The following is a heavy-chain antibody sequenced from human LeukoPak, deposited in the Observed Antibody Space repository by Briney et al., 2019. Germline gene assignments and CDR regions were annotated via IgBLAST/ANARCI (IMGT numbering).Heavy chain of an antibody. D-gene: IGHD3-22*01. J-gene: IGHJ3*02. Sequence: KPSETLSLTCAVYGVSFSGYYWSWIRQPPGKGLEWIGEINHSGSTNYNPSLKSRVTISVDTSKNQFSLKLSSVTAADTAVYYCAREGPTYYYDSSGYGAFDIWGQGTMVTVSS. CDR1: GVSFSGYY. V-gene: IGHV4-34*01. CDR3: AREGPTYYYDSSGYGAFDI. CDR2: INHSGST.